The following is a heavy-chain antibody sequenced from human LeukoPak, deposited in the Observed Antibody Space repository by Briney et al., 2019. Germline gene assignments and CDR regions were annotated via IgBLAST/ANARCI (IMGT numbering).Heavy chain of an antibody. Sequence: SETLSLTCTVSGGSISSSSYYWGWIRQPPGKGLEWIGYIYYSGSTNYNPSLKSRVTISVDTSKNQFSLKLSSVTAADTAVYYCARSRGIEYYYDSSGYYYFWFDPWGQGTLVTVSS. CDR3: ARSRGIEYYYDSSGYYYFWFDP. D-gene: IGHD3-22*01. CDR1: GGSISSSSYY. CDR2: IYYSGST. J-gene: IGHJ5*02. V-gene: IGHV4-61*05.